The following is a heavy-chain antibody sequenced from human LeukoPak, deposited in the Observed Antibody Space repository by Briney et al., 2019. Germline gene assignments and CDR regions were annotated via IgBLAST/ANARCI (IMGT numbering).Heavy chain of an antibody. Sequence: SVKVSCKASGGTFSSYAISWVRQAPGQGLEWMGGIIPIFGTANYAQKFQGRVTITADESTSTAYMELSSLRSEDTAVYYCARTRDIVVVPAATYNWFDPWGQGTLVTVSS. CDR3: ARTRDIVVVPAATYNWFDP. CDR1: GGTFSSYA. CDR2: IIPIFGTA. D-gene: IGHD2-2*01. J-gene: IGHJ5*02. V-gene: IGHV1-69*13.